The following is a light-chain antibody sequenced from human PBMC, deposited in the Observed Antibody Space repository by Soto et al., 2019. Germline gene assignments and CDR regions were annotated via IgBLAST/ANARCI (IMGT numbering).Light chain of an antibody. V-gene: IGKV3-20*01. CDR2: GAS. CDR1: QAISNSY. Sequence: EVVLTQSPGTLSLSPGERATLPCGPSQAISNSYFAWYQQKPGQAPRLLIYGASSRANGVPDRFSGSGSGPGFSLPINCPGPEDCALYCCTACAWSSGYILDQGTKLEI. J-gene: IGKJ2*01. CDR3: TACAWSSGYI.